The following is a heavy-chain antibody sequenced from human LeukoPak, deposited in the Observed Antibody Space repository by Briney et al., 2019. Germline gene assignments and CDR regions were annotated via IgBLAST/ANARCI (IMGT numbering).Heavy chain of an antibody. D-gene: IGHD3-9*01. CDR3: ARGAAYDILTGPYYMDV. CDR1: GYTFTRYY. J-gene: IGHJ6*03. CDR2: MNPNSGNT. V-gene: IGHV1-8*03. Sequence: ASVKVSCKASGYTFTRYYMHWVRQATGQGLEWMGWMNPNSGNTGYAQKSQGRVTITRNTSISTAYMELSSLRSEDTAVYYCARGAAYDILTGPYYMDVWGKGTTVTVSS.